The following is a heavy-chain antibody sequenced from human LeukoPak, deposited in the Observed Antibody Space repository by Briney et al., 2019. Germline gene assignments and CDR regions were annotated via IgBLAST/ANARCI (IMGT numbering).Heavy chain of an antibody. CDR2: INPNSGGT. Sequence: ASVKVSCKPSGYTFTDYYIHWVRQAPGQGLEWMGWINPNSGGTKYTQKFQGRVTMTRDTSIATAYLELSSLRSDDTAVYYCAKDQGGWGGGDCCPLDYWSQGTLVTVSS. V-gene: IGHV1-2*02. D-gene: IGHD2-21*01. CDR3: AKDQGGWGGGDCCPLDY. J-gene: IGHJ4*02. CDR1: GYTFTDYY.